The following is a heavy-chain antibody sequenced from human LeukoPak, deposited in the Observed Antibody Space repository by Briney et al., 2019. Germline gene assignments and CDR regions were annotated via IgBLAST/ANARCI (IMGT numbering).Heavy chain of an antibody. CDR2: IYYSGST. CDR1: GDSISSRGYY. D-gene: IGHD6-13*01. Sequence: SETLSLTCTVSGDSISSRGYYWSWIRQHPGKGLEWIGYIYYSGSTYYNPSLKSRLTLSVDTSKNQFSLKVNSVTAADTAVYSCASTRIAAAGAPAYYFDTWGQGTQVTVSS. V-gene: IGHV4-31*03. CDR3: ASTRIAAAGAPAYYFDT. J-gene: IGHJ4*02.